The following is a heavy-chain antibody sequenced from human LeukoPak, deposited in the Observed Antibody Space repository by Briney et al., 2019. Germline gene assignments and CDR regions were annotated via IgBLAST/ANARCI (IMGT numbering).Heavy chain of an antibody. CDR3: ARGVNYYGSGRPWYYYYYMDV. Sequence: SETLSLTCTVSGYSISSGYYWGWIRQPPGQGLEWIGSIYHSGSTYYNPSLKSRVTISVDTSKNQFSLKLSSVTAADTAVYYCARGVNYYGSGRPWYYYYYMDVWGKGTTVTVSS. J-gene: IGHJ6*03. CDR1: GYSISSGYY. V-gene: IGHV4-38-2*02. CDR2: IYHSGST. D-gene: IGHD3-10*01.